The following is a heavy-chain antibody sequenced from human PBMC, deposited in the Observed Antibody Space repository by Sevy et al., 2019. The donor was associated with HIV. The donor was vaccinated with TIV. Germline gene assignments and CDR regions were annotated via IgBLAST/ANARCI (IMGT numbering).Heavy chain of an antibody. V-gene: IGHV3-23*01. CDR3: AKDRYDGSGYYPEGAFDI. D-gene: IGHD3-22*01. CDR2: ISGSGSST. CDR1: GFTFSSYA. J-gene: IGHJ3*02. Sequence: GGSLRLSCAASGFTFSSYAMNWVRQAPGKGLEWVSTISGSGSSTYYGDSVKGRFTISRDNSKNTVYLQMSSLRAEDTALYYCAKDRYDGSGYYPEGAFDIWGQGTKVTVSS.